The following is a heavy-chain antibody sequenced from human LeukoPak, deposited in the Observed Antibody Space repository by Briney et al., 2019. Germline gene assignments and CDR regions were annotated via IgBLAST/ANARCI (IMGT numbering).Heavy chain of an antibody. J-gene: IGHJ4*02. CDR1: GYTFTGDY. CDR3: ARELGGAPRYRFDY. CDR2: INPNSGGT. V-gene: IGHV1-2*02. D-gene: IGHD1-26*01. Sequence: ASVKVSCAASGYTFTGDYMHWVRQAPGQGLEWMGWINPNSGGTNYAQKFQGRVTMTRDTSISTAYMELSRLRSDDTAVYYCARELGGAPRYRFDYWGQGTLVTVSS.